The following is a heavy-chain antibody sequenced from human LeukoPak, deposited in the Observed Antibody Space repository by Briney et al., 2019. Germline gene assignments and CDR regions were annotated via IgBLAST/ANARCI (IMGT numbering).Heavy chain of an antibody. CDR3: ADTYGN. J-gene: IGHJ4*02. V-gene: IGHV4-31*03. D-gene: IGHD2/OR15-2a*01. Sequence: PSETLSLTCTVSGGSISSGGYYWSWIRQHPGKGLEWIGYIYYSGTTYYIPSLRSRVIISLDTSKNQFSLKMSSVTAADTAVYFCADTYGNWGQGTLVTVSS. CDR2: IYYSGTT. CDR1: GGSISSGGYY.